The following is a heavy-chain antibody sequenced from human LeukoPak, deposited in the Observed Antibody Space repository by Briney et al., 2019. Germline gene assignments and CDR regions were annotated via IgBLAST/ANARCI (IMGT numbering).Heavy chain of an antibody. CDR3: AIGDISGWLFDS. V-gene: IGHV3-7*01. J-gene: IGHJ4*02. Sequence: GGSLRLSCAASGFTFSSNWMSWVRQAPEKGLERVANINPDGSTRYYVDSVKGRLAISRDNAKNSLYLQMNSLRAEDTAVYYCAIGDISGWLFDSRGQGTLVTVSS. D-gene: IGHD6-19*01. CDR1: GFTFSSNW. CDR2: INPDGSTR.